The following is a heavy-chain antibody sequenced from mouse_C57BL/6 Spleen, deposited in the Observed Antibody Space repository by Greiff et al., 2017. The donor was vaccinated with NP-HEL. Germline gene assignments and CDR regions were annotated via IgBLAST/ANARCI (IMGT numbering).Heavy chain of an antibody. CDR3: ARWGTGPHFDY. D-gene: IGHD4-1*01. V-gene: IGHV1-64*01. CDR1: GYTFTSYW. CDR2: IHPNSGST. J-gene: IGHJ2*01. Sequence: QVQLQQPGAELVKPGASVKLSCKASGYTFTSYWMHWVKQRPGQGLEWIGMIHPNSGSTNYNEKFKSKATLTVDKSSSTAYMQLSSLTSEDSAVYYCARWGTGPHFDYWGQSTTLTVSS.